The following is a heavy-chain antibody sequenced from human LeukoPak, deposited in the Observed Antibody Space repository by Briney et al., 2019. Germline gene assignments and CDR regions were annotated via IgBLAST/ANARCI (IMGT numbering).Heavy chain of an antibody. CDR2: IYTSGST. V-gene: IGHV4-4*07. CDR1: GGSISSYY. Sequence: PSETLSLTCTVSGGSISSYYWSWIRQPAGKGLEWIGRIYTSGSTNYNPSLKSRVTMSVDTSKNQLSLKLSSVTAADTAVYYCARGRTIAAAEDNYYMDVWGKGTTVTVSS. J-gene: IGHJ6*03. CDR3: ARGRTIAAAEDNYYMDV. D-gene: IGHD6-13*01.